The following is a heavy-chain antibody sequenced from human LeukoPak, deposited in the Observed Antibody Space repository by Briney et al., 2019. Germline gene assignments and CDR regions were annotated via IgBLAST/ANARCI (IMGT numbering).Heavy chain of an antibody. D-gene: IGHD2-15*01. CDR1: GGSFSGYY. J-gene: IGHJ2*01. CDR3: ARRRVVVVAATVPSLKRYWYFDL. Sequence: ETLSLTCAVYGGSFSGYYWSWIRQPLGKGLEWIGEINHSGSTNYNPSLKSRVTISVDTSKNQFSLKLSSVTAADTAVYYCARRRVVVVAATVPSLKRYWYFDLWGRGTLVTVSS. CDR2: INHSGST. V-gene: IGHV4-34*01.